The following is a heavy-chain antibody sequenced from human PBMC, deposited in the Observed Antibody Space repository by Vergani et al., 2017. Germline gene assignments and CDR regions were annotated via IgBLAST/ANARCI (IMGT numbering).Heavy chain of an antibody. V-gene: IGHV4-59*01. J-gene: IGHJ5*02. CDR1: GGSMSGYY. D-gene: IGHD3-10*01. Sequence: QVRLQESGPGLVKPSETLSLTCSVSGGSMSGYYWSWIRQPPVKELEWIGDMYHSGSTNYNPSLETRVTISGDTAKNPFSLKLNSVTAADTAVYYCGRVADFYGLGSRLLDLWGQGILVTVAS. CDR3: GRVADFYGLGSRLLDL. CDR2: MYHSGST.